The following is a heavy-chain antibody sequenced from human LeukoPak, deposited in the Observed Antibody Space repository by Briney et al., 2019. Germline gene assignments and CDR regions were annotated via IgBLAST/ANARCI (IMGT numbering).Heavy chain of an antibody. CDR1: GYTFTSYA. CDR2: INAGNGNT. CDR3: ARDPRNYYGSGSYSGAFDI. Sequence: ASVKVSCKASGYTFTSYAMHWVRQAPGQRLEWMGWINAGNGNTKYSQKFQGRVTITRDTSASTAYMELSSLRSEDMAVYYCARDPRNYYGSGSYSGAFDIWGQGTMVTVSS. D-gene: IGHD3-10*01. V-gene: IGHV1-3*01. J-gene: IGHJ3*02.